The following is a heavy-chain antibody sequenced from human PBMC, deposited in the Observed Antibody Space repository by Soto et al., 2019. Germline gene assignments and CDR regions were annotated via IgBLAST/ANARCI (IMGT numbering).Heavy chain of an antibody. J-gene: IGHJ3*02. D-gene: IGHD2-15*01. Sequence: QITLKESGPALVKSTQTLTLTCTFYGFSLRTSGVVVGWIRQPPGKALEWLALIYWDDDKHYSPSLKSRFTITKDTSKNQVVLTMTNMDPVDTATYYCAQATEPGSFAFDIWGQGAMVTVSS. CDR2: IYWDDDK. V-gene: IGHV2-5*02. CDR3: AQATEPGSFAFDI. CDR1: GFSLRTSGVV.